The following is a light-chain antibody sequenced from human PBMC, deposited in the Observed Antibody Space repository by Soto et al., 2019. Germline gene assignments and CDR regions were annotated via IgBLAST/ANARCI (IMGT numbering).Light chain of an antibody. Sequence: QSALTQPASVSGSPGQSITISCTGTSGDVGTYEYVSWYQQHPGKVPKLLIYDVSNRPSGVSNRFSGSKSGNTASLTISGLQAEDEADYYCSSYTSRTTVLFGGGTKVTVL. CDR2: DVS. V-gene: IGLV2-14*01. CDR1: SGDVGTYEY. CDR3: SSYTSRTTVL. J-gene: IGLJ2*01.